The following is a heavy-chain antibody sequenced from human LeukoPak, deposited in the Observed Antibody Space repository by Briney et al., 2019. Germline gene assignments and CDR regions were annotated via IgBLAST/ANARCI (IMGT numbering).Heavy chain of an antibody. CDR3: ARLGCSSTSCYRGFDP. V-gene: IGHV4-39*01. J-gene: IGHJ5*02. CDR2: IYYSGST. D-gene: IGHD2-2*02. CDR1: GGSISSSSYY. Sequence: SETLSLTCTVSGGSISSSSYYWGWIRQPPGEGLEWIGSIYYSGSTYYNPSLKSRVTISVDTSKNQFSLKLSSVTAADTAVYYCARLGCSSTSCYRGFDPWGQGTLVTVSS.